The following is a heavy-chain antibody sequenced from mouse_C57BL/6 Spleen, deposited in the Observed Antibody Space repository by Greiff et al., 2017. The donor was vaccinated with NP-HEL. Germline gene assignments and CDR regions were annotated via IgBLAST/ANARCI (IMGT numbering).Heavy chain of an antibody. CDR3: ARNPDYFDY. Sequence: QVQLQQSGPELVKPGASVKISCKASGYAFSSSWMNWVKQRPGKGLEWIGRIYPGDGDTNYNGKFKGKATLTADKSSSTAYMQLSSLTSEDSAFYFCARNPDYFDYWGQGTTLTVSS. V-gene: IGHV1-82*01. CDR1: GYAFSSSW. CDR2: IYPGDGDT. J-gene: IGHJ2*01.